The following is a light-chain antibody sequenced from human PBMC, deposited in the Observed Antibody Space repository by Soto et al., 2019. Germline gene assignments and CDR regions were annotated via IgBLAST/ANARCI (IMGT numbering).Light chain of an antibody. CDR3: QSYDSRLSVV. CDR1: SSNIGAGYD. V-gene: IGLV1-40*01. J-gene: IGLJ2*01. CDR2: GNS. Sequence: QSVLTQPPSGSGAPGQRVTISCTGSSSNIGAGYDVHWYQQLPGTAPKLLIYGNSNRPSGVPDRFSGSKSGTSASLAITGLQAEDEADYYCQSYDSRLSVVFGGGTKLTVL.